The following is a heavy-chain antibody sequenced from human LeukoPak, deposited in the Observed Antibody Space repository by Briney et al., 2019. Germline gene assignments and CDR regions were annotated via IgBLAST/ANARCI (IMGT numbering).Heavy chain of an antibody. Sequence: SETLSLTCTVSGGSISSGSYYWSWIRQPAGKGLEWIGRIYTSGSTNYNPSLKSRVTISVDTSKNQFSLKLSSVTAADTAVYYCAREQFGVVTFFDYWGQGTLVTVSS. D-gene: IGHD3-3*01. CDR2: IYTSGST. V-gene: IGHV4-61*02. CDR1: GGSISSGSYY. CDR3: AREQFGVVTFFDY. J-gene: IGHJ4*02.